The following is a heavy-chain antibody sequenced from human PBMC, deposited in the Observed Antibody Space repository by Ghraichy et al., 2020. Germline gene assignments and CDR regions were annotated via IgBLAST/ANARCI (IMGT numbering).Heavy chain of an antibody. CDR3: ARGSTVVRFYYYDGMDV. D-gene: IGHD4-23*01. J-gene: IGHJ6*02. CDR2: ITSSSRTR. CDR1: GFTFSSYS. V-gene: IGHV3-48*02. Sequence: GESLNISCVGSGFTFSSYSMNWVRQSPGKGLEWVSYITSSSRTRFYADSVKGRFTISRDNAQTSLYLQMNRLTDEDTAVYYCARGSTVVRFYYYDGMDVWGQGTTVTVSS.